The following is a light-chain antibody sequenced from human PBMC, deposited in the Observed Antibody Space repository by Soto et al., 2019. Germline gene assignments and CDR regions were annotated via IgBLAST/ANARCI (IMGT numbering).Light chain of an antibody. CDR1: SSDFGGYNY. Sequence: QSALTQPASASGSPGQSITISCTGTSSDFGGYNYVSWYQQHPGKAPKLMIYEVSNRPSGVSNRFSGSKSGNTACLTISGLQAEDEADYYCSSYTSSSTLVFGGGTKLTVL. J-gene: IGLJ3*02. CDR3: SSYTSSSTLV. CDR2: EVS. V-gene: IGLV2-14*01.